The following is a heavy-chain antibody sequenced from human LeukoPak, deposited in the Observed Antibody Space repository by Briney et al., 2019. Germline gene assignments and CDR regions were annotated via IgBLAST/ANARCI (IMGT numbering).Heavy chain of an antibody. CDR2: ISYSGSS. J-gene: IGHJ4*02. CDR3: ARDRGVSGFDY. V-gene: IGHV4-39*07. Sequence: PSETLSLTCIVSGGSIRSSSYYWGWIRQPPGKGLDWIGSISYSGSSFCKPSLKSRVTIAVDTSKNQFSLRLSSVTAADTAFYYCARDRGVSGFDYWGQGTLVTVSS. D-gene: IGHD6-13*01. CDR1: GGSIRSSSYY.